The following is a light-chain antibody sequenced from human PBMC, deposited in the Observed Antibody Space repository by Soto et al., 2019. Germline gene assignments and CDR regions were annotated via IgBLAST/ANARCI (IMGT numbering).Light chain of an antibody. CDR1: QSVATN. Sequence: EIVMTQSPATLSVSPGERATLSCRASQSVATNLAWYQQKPGQPPRLLIYGASTRATGIPARFSGSGSGTEFNITISSLQFVDFAVYSCQQYNKWQRTFGQRTKV. J-gene: IGKJ1*01. CDR3: QQYNKWQRT. CDR2: GAS. V-gene: IGKV3-15*01.